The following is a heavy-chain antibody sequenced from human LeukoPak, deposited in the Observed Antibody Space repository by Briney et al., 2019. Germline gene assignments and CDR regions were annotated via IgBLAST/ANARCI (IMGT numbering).Heavy chain of an antibody. Sequence: GRSLRLSCAASGFTFDDYAMHWVRQAPGKGLEWVSGISWNSGSIGYADSVKGRFTISRDNAKNSLYLQMHSLSAEDTALYYCAKGGGYSSGWSNYFDYWGQGTLVTVSS. CDR2: ISWNSGSI. CDR1: GFTFDDYA. V-gene: IGHV3-9*01. CDR3: AKGGGYSSGWSNYFDY. D-gene: IGHD6-19*01. J-gene: IGHJ4*02.